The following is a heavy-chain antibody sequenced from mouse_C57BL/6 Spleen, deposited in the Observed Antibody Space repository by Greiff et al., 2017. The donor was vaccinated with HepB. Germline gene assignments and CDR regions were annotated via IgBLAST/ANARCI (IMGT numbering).Heavy chain of an antibody. CDR3: ARSGYYGNFDV. CDR2: INPNNGGT. V-gene: IGHV1-26*01. Sequence: EVQLQQSGPELVKPGASVKISCKASGYTFTDYYMNWVKQSHGKSLEWIGDINPNNGGTSYNQKFKGKATLTVDKSSSPAYMELRSLTSEDSAVYYCARSGYYGNFDVWGTGTTVTVSS. D-gene: IGHD2-2*01. J-gene: IGHJ1*03. CDR1: GYTFTDYY.